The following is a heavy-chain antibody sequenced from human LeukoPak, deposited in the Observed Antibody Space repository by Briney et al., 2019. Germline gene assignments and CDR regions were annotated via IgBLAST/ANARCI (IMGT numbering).Heavy chain of an antibody. CDR3: ARLKRDGSETDGFHAFDI. CDR1: GFTFSSYS. J-gene: IGHJ3*02. D-gene: IGHD3-10*01. V-gene: IGHV3-21*01. CDR2: ISSSSTYI. Sequence: GGSLRLSCAASGFTFSSYSMNWVRQAPGKGLEWVSSISSSSTYIYYADSVKGRFTISRDNADNSLYLQMNSLRAEDTAVYYCARLKRDGSETDGFHAFDIWGQGTMVTVSS.